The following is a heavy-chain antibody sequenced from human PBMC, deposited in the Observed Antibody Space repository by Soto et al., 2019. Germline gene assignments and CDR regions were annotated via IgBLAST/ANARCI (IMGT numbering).Heavy chain of an antibody. Sequence: ETLSLTCPISAASIGGFYWSWIRKSAGKGLEWIGRIYATGTTDYNPSLKSRVMVSVDTSKKQFSPKLGSVTAAETAVYYCVRYGTKTLRDWFDPWGQGISVPSPQ. D-gene: IGHD1-1*01. J-gene: IGHJ5*02. CDR1: AASIGGFY. V-gene: IGHV4-4*07. CDR3: VRYGTKTLRDWFDP. CDR2: IYATGTT.